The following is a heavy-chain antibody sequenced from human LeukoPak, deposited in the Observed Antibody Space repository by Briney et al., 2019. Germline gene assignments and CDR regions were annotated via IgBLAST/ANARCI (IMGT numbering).Heavy chain of an antibody. V-gene: IGHV5-51*01. D-gene: IGHD2-15*01. CDR1: GYSFTAYL. CDR2: IAPGDSDT. CDR3: ARGDCSGGNCHFDY. Sequence: GESLKISCKGSGYSFTAYLIGWVRQMPGKGLELMGIIAPGDSDTRYNPAFQGQVTISADKSISTAYLQWSSLKASDTAMYYCARGDCSGGNCHFDYWGQGTLVTVSS. J-gene: IGHJ4*02.